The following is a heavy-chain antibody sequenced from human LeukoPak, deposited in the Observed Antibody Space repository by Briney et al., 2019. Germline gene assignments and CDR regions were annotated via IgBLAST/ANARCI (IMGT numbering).Heavy chain of an antibody. CDR2: INHSGST. CDR1: GGSFSGYY. V-gene: IGHV4-34*01. D-gene: IGHD3-10*01. Sequence: SETLSLTCAVYGGSFSGYYWSWIRQPPGKGLEWIGEINHSGSTNYNPSLKSRVTISVDTSKNQFSLKLSSVTAADTAVYYCARVRRITMVRGGQNWFDPWGQGTLVTVSS. J-gene: IGHJ5*02. CDR3: ARVRRITMVRGGQNWFDP.